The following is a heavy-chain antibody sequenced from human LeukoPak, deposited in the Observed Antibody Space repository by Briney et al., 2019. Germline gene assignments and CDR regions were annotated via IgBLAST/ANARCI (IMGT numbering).Heavy chain of an antibody. CDR3: VRVLSGSWDWFDP. J-gene: IGHJ5*02. V-gene: IGHV3-74*01. CDR1: GFTFSSYG. CDR2: INSDDSII. D-gene: IGHD3-22*01. Sequence: GGSLRLSCAASGFTFSSYGMHWVRQAPGEGLVWVSRINSDDSIINYADSVKGRFTISRDNAKNTLYLQMNSLRAEDTALYHCVRVLSGSWDWFDPWGQGTLVTVSS.